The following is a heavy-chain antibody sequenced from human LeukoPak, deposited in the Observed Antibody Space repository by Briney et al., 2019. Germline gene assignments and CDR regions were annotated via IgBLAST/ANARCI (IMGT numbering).Heavy chain of an antibody. V-gene: IGHV3-23*01. CDR2: ISASGDAT. CDR1: RFSFSAYP. J-gene: IGHJ3*02. Sequence: GGSLRLSCEASRFSFSAYPMGWVRRAPGKGLEWVSGISASGDATFHADPVKGRFTISRDNSKNTLYLQMNSLRAEDTAEYYCAKSLLTTASGTGRAFDIWGQGTMVTVSA. CDR3: AKSLLTTASGTGRAFDI. D-gene: IGHD1-26*01.